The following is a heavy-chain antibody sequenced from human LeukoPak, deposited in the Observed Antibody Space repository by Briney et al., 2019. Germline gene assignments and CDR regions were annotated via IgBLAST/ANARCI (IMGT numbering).Heavy chain of an antibody. CDR2: IGSSGGST. J-gene: IGHJ3*01. Sequence: GGSLRLSCAASGFNFITAAMTWVRQAPGKGLEWVSLIGSSGGSTYYADSVKGRFTISRDNSNHTLSLQTNSLRVEDTAIYYCVKDIQLSTWGLGTMVTVSS. D-gene: IGHD5-24*01. CDR1: GFNFITAA. CDR3: VKDIQLST. V-gene: IGHV3-23*01.